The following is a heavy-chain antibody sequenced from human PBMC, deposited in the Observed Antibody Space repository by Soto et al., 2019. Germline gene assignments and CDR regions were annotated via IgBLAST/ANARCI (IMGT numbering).Heavy chain of an antibody. J-gene: IGHJ4*02. V-gene: IGHV1-18*01. CDR1: GYTFSSFG. Sequence: GASVKVSCKASGYTFSSFGISWVRQAPGQGLEWMGWISAYDGNTNYAQRLQGRVTLTTDTSTNTVYMELRSLTSDDTAVYFCARDDPRMSTINIDYRGQGTQVTVSS. CDR2: ISAYDGNT. CDR3: ARDDPRMSTINIDY. D-gene: IGHD4-4*01.